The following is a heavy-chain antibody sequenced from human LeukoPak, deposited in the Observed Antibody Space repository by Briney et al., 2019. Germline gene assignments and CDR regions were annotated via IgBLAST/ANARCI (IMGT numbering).Heavy chain of an antibody. Sequence: SETLSLTCTVSGGSISSYYWSWIRQPPGKGLEWIGYIYYSGSTNYNPSLKSRVTISVDTSKNQFSLKLSSVTAADTAVYYCARLINAVAGPIDYWGQGTLVTVSS. J-gene: IGHJ4*02. V-gene: IGHV4-59*08. D-gene: IGHD6-19*01. CDR2: IYYSGST. CDR1: GGSISSYY. CDR3: ARLINAVAGPIDY.